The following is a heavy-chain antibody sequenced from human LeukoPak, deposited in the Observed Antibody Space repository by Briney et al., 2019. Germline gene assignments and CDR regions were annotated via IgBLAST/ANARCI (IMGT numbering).Heavy chain of an antibody. V-gene: IGHV4-59*10. CDR2: IYTSGST. J-gene: IGHJ6*03. CDR3: ARAVGSGSFQTYYYYMDV. Sequence: ETLSLTCAVYGGSFSGYYWSWIRQPAGKGLEWIGRIYTSGSTNYNPSLKSRVTMSVDTSKNQFSLKLSSVTAADTAVYYCARAVGSGSFQTYYYYMDVWGKGTTVTISS. D-gene: IGHD3-10*01. CDR1: GGSFSGYY.